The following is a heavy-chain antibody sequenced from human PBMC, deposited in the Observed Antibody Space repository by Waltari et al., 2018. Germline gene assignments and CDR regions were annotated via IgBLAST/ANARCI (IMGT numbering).Heavy chain of an antibody. CDR2: IKQDGSEK. V-gene: IGHV3-7*01. CDR3: VTGLTTVTAKDYFDH. J-gene: IGHJ4*02. CDR1: GVTFSTDW. D-gene: IGHD4-17*01. Sequence: EVQLVESGGGSVQPGGSLRLSCAASGVTFSTDWMNWVRQAPGKGLEWVANIKQDGSEKNYVDSVEGRFSISRDNAQNSLYLQMNSLRAEDTAIYYCVTGLTTVTAKDYFDHWGQGALVTVSS.